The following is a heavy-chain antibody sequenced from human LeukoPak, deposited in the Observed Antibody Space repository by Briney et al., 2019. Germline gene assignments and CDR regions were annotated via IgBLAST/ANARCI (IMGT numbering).Heavy chain of an antibody. J-gene: IGHJ2*01. CDR3: AKGPRAGLRYWYFDL. CDR2: ISGGGGST. Sequence: GGSLRLSCAASGFTFSNYAMTWVRQAPGMGLEWVSTISGGGGSTYYADSVKGRFTISRDNSNNTLFLQMNSLSADDTAVYFCAKGPRAGLRYWYFDLWGRGSLVTVSS. D-gene: IGHD2-21*02. V-gene: IGHV3-23*01. CDR1: GFTFSNYA.